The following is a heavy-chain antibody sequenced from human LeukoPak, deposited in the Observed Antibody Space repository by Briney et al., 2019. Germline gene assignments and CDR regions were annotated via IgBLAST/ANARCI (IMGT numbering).Heavy chain of an antibody. Sequence: GASVKVSCKASGYTFTSYDINWVRQATGQGLEWMGWMNPNSGNTGYAQKFQGRVTMTRNTSISTAYMELSSLRSEDTAVYYCARVRGVRGVTPLLYWGQGTLVTVSS. V-gene: IGHV1-8*01. CDR1: GYTFTSYD. CDR2: MNPNSGNT. D-gene: IGHD3-10*01. CDR3: ARVRGVRGVTPLLY. J-gene: IGHJ4*02.